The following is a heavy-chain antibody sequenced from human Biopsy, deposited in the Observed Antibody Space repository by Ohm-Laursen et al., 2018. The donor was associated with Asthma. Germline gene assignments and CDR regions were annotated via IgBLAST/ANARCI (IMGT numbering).Heavy chain of an antibody. CDR2: ISSGGRTI. CDR3: ARDNHDYYYYGMDL. Sequence: SLRLSCAAFGFSFRDYYMSWIRQAPGKGLEWISYISSGGRTIYYADSVKGRFTISRDNAQNSLYLQMSSLRTEDTAVYYCARDNHDYYYYGMDLWGQGTSVTVSS. J-gene: IGHJ6*02. CDR1: GFSFRDYY. V-gene: IGHV3-11*01. D-gene: IGHD1-14*01.